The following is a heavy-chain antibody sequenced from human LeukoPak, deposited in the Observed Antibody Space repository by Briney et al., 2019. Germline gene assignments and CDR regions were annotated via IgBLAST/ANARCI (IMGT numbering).Heavy chain of an antibody. CDR2: INHSGST. CDR1: GGSFSGYY. D-gene: IGHD1-26*01. Sequence: SETLSLTCAVYGGSFSGYYWSWIRQPPGKGLEWIGEINHSGSTNYNPSLKSRVTISVDTSKNQFSLKLSSVTAADTAVYYCARLGATILAFDIWGQGTMVTVSS. J-gene: IGHJ3*02. CDR3: ARLGATILAFDI. V-gene: IGHV4-34*01.